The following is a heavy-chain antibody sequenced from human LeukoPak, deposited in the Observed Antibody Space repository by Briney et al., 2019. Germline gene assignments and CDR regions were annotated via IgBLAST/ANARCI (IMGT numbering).Heavy chain of an antibody. D-gene: IGHD6-19*01. V-gene: IGHV3-9*01. J-gene: IGHJ4*02. Sequence: LRLSCAASGFTFDDYAMNWVSQAQGQGLNWVSGISGNSGSIGYADSVKGRFTISRDNAKNSLYLQMNSLRAEDTALYYCAKGIAGYSSGCITNWGQGTLVTVSS. CDR3: AKGIAGYSSGCITN. CDR1: GFTFDDYA. CDR2: ISGNSGSI.